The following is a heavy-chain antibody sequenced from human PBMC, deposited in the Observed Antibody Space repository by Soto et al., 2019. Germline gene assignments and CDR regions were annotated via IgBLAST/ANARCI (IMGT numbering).Heavy chain of an antibody. J-gene: IGHJ6*02. Sequence: PGESLKISCKGSGYSFTSYWISWVRQMPGKGLEWMGRIDPSDSYTNYSPSFQGHVTISADKSISTAYLQWSSLKASDTAMYYCASVPSPRYYYGMDVWGQGTTVTVSS. CDR1: GYSFTSYW. D-gene: IGHD6-6*01. CDR2: IDPSDSYT. CDR3: ASVPSPRYYYGMDV. V-gene: IGHV5-10-1*01.